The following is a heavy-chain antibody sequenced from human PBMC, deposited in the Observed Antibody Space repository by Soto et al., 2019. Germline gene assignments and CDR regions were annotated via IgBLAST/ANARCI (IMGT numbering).Heavy chain of an antibody. J-gene: IGHJ4*02. CDR3: ASSYCGGDCQFDY. D-gene: IGHD2-21*02. Sequence: RASVKVSCKASGGTFSSYAISWVRQAPGQGLEWMGGIIPIFGTANYAQKFQGRVTITADESTSTAYMELSSLRSEDTAVYYCASSYCGGDCQFDYWGQGTLVTVSS. CDR2: IIPIFGTA. V-gene: IGHV1-69*13. CDR1: GGTFSSYA.